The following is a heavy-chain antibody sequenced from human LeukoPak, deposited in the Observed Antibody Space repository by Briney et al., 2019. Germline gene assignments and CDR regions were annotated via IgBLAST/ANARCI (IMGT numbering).Heavy chain of an antibody. D-gene: IGHD6-13*01. CDR3: ARPHSSSWYPFDP. J-gene: IGHJ5*02. CDR2: IYYSGST. V-gene: IGHV4-39*07. CDR1: GGSISSSIYY. Sequence: SETLSLTCTVSGGSISSSIYYWGWIRQPPGKGLEWIGSIYYSGSTYYNPSLKSRVTISVDTSKNQFSLKLSSVTAADTAVYYCARPHSSSWYPFDPWGQGTLVTVSS.